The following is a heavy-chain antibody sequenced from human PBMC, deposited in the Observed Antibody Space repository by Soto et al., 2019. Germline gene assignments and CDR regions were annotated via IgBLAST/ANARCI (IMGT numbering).Heavy chain of an antibody. J-gene: IGHJ3*02. D-gene: IGHD2-21*01. CDR2: VYYTGST. Sequence: WDTLSLTCTVSVVSVSSGNYYCSWIRQPPGKALEWIGYVYYTGSTNYNPSLKSRVTISVDTSRNHFSLKLSSVTAADTAVYYCARDNEHTELRAFDMWGQGTLVTVSS. V-gene: IGHV4-61*03. CDR1: VVSVSSGNYY. CDR3: ARDNEHTELRAFDM.